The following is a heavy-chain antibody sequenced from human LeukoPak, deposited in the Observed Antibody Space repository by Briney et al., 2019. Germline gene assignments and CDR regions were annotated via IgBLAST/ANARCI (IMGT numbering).Heavy chain of an antibody. V-gene: IGHV1-18*01. D-gene: IGHD6-19*01. Sequence: ASVKVSCKASGYTFTSYGISWVRQAPGQGLEWMGWISAYNGNTNYAQKLQGRVTMTTDTSTSTAYMELRSLRSDDTAVYYCARGPPIAVASQMGMDVWGQGTTVTVSS. CDR3: ARGPPIAVASQMGMDV. CDR1: GYTFTSYG. CDR2: ISAYNGNT. J-gene: IGHJ6*02.